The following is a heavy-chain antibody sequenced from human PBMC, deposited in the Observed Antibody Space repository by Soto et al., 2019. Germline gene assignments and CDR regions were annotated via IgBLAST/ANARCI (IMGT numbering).Heavy chain of an antibody. J-gene: IGHJ5*02. Sequence: QVQLVQSGAEVKKPGSSVKVSCKASGGTFSSYTISWVRQAPGQGLEWMGRIIPILGIANYAQKFQGRVTITADKSTSTAYMELSSLRSEDTAVYYCARGTYGDYVWFAPWGQGTLVTVSS. CDR1: GGTFSSYT. V-gene: IGHV1-69*02. CDR2: IIPILGIA. CDR3: ARGTYGDYVWFAP. D-gene: IGHD4-17*01.